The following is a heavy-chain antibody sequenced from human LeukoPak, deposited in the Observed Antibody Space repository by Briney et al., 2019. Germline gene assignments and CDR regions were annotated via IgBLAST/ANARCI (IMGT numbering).Heavy chain of an antibody. CDR2: ITSSSGYI. CDR1: GFTFSSYT. Sequence: PGGSLRLSCAASGFTFSSYTMNWVRQAPGKGLEWVSSITSSSGYIYYADSVKGRFTISRDNAKNSLYLQMKSLRAEDTAVYYCARGGYGDYESGYFDYWGQGTLVTVSS. V-gene: IGHV3-21*01. D-gene: IGHD4-17*01. J-gene: IGHJ4*02. CDR3: ARGGYGDYESGYFDY.